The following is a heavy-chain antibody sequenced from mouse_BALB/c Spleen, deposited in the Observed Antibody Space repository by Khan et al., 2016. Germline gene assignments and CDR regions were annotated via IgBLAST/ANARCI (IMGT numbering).Heavy chain of an antibody. D-gene: IGHD2-14*01. CDR3: AIRRYEAGHFYSMDY. J-gene: IGHJ4*01. CDR1: GYTFSNCW. V-gene: IGHV1-80*01. CDR2: IYPGDGDT. Sequence: QVQLQQSGAELVRPGSSVKISCKASGYTFSNCWMNWVKQRPGQGLEWIGQIYPGDGDTNYNGKFRGKATLTADKSSSTAYMQLSSLTSEDSAVYFSAIRRYEAGHFYSMDYWGQGTSVTVSS.